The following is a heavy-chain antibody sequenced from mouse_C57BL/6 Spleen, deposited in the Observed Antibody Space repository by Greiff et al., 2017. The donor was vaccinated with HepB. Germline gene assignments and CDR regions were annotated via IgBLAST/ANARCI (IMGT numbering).Heavy chain of an antibody. CDR1: GYTFTDYY. Sequence: EVQLQQSGPELVKPGASVKISCKASGYTFTDYYMNWVKQSHGKSLEWIRDINPNNGGTSYNQKFKGKATLTVDKSSSTAYMELRSLTSEDSAVYYCARDGYYDNYFDYWGQGTTLTVSS. CDR3: ARDGYYDNYFDY. V-gene: IGHV1-26*01. D-gene: IGHD2-3*01. J-gene: IGHJ2*01. CDR2: INPNNGGT.